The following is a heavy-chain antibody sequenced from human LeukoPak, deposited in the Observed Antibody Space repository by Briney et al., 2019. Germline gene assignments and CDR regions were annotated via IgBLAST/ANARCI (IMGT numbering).Heavy chain of an antibody. V-gene: IGHV4-31*03. CDR1: GGSISSGGYY. CDR2: IYYSGST. CDR3: ARGRAFTMVRGVIIGAFDI. Sequence: SQTLSLTCTVSGGSISSGGYYWSWIRQHPGKGLEWIGYIYYSGSTYYNPSLKSRVTISVDTSKNQFSLKLSSVTAADTAVYYCARGRAFTMVRGVIIGAFDIWGQGTMVTVSS. J-gene: IGHJ3*02. D-gene: IGHD3-10*01.